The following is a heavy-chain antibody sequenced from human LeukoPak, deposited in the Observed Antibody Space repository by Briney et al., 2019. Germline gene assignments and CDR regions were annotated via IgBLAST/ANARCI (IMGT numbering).Heavy chain of an antibody. CDR3: ARHGVTNSGFIDY. D-gene: IGHD4-23*01. J-gene: IGHJ4*02. CDR1: GDSISSSSYY. V-gene: IGHV4-39*01. CDR2: IYHSGST. Sequence: SETLSLTCTVSGDSISSSSYYWGWIRQPPGEGLEWIASIYHSGSTYYNPPLKSRITISVDTSKNQFSLKLSSVTAADTALYYCARHGVTNSGFIDYWGQGILVTVSS.